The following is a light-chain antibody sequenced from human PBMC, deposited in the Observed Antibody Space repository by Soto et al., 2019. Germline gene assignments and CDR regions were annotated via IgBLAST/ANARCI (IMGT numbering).Light chain of an antibody. V-gene: IGLV2-8*01. Sequence: QSALTQPASVSGSPGQSITISCSGTSNDVGASNHVSWYQQHPGKAPKLMIYEVNKRPSGVPDRFSGSKSGNTASLTVSGLQAEDEADYYCSSYAGSSNVFGTGTKLTVL. CDR2: EVN. CDR3: SSYAGSSNV. CDR1: SNDVGASNH. J-gene: IGLJ1*01.